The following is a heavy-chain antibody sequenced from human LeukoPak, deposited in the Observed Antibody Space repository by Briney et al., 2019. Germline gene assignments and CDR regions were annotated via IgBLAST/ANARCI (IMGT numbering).Heavy chain of an antibody. CDR2: IYENGGTT. CDR1: GFTFRSHA. Sequence: GGSLRLSCVGSGFTFRSHAMSWVRQAPEKGLEFVSGIYENGGTTYYADSVKGRFTVSRDNSKNTLYLQMSSLRADDTAMYYCAREILRDGSYLIEDWGQGILVTVSS. CDR3: AREILRDGSYLIED. V-gene: IGHV3-23*01. D-gene: IGHD1-26*01. J-gene: IGHJ4*02.